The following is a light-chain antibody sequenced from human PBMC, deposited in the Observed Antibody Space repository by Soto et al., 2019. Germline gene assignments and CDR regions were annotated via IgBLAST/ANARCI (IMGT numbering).Light chain of an antibody. Sequence: EIVTTQTPATLSVSPGENATLSSRASQDISNNLVWYQQKPGQAPRLLIYGASTRATDIPARFSGSGSGTEFTLTISSLQSEDFAIYYCQQYNNWPRTCGQGTKV. CDR2: GAS. J-gene: IGKJ1*01. CDR3: QQYNNWPRT. V-gene: IGKV3-15*01. CDR1: QDISNN.